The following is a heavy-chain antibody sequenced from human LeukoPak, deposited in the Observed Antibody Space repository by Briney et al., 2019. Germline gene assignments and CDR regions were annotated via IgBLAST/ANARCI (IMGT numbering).Heavy chain of an antibody. V-gene: IGHV3-33*01. Sequence: GGSLRLSCAASGFPSRSYGMHWVRQAPGKGLEWVARLVYDERNDYANSVKGRFTISRDNSKNMLYLQMDNLRVDDTAMYYCARDLSAAYDFWGQGILVTVSS. D-gene: IGHD2-21*01. CDR3: ARDLSAAYDF. CDR2: LVYDERN. CDR1: GFPSRSYG. J-gene: IGHJ4*02.